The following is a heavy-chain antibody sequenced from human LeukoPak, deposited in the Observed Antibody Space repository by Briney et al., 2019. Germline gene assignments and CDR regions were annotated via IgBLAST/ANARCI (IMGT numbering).Heavy chain of an antibody. CDR1: GITFSSYG. CDR3: AKDLGIAVAGPPGGFDY. V-gene: IGHV3-23*01. CDR2: ISGSGGST. J-gene: IGHJ4*02. Sequence: GGSLRLSCAASGITFSSYGMSWVRQAPGKGLEWVSAISGSGGSTYYADSVKGRFTISRDNSKNTLYLQMNSLRAEDTAVYYCAKDLGIAVAGPPGGFDYWGQGTLVTVSS. D-gene: IGHD6-19*01.